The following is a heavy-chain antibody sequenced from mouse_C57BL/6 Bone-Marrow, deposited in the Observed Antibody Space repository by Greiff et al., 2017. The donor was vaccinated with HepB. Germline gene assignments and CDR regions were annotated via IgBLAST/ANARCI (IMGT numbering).Heavy chain of an antibody. Sequence: VNVVESGPGLVAPSQSLSITCTVSGFSLTSYGVSWVRQPPGKGLEWLGVIWGDGSTNYHSALISRLSISKDNSKSQVFLKLNSLQTDDTATYYCAAYGNHWYFDVWGTGTTVTVSS. D-gene: IGHD2-1*01. CDR2: IWGDGST. CDR1: GFSLTSYG. V-gene: IGHV2-3*01. J-gene: IGHJ1*03. CDR3: AAYGNHWYFDV.